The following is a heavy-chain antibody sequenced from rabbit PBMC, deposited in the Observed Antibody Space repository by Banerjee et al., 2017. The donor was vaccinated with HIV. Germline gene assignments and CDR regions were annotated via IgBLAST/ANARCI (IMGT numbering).Heavy chain of an antibody. V-gene: IGHV1S47*01. CDR2: IYNGDGST. J-gene: IGHJ4*01. CDR1: GFDFSSNA. CDR3: ARGSSSGGYYFNL. D-gene: IGHD1-1*01. Sequence: QQQLEESGGGLVQPEGSLTLTCKASGFDFSSNAMCWVRQAPGKGPEWIACIYNGDGSTYYASWAKGRFTISKTSSTTVTLQMTSLTAADTATYFCARGSSSGGYYFNLWGQGTLVTVS.